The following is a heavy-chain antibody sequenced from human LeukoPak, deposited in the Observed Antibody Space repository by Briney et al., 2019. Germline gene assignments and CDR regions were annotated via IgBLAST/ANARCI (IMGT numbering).Heavy chain of an antibody. D-gene: IGHD3-22*01. J-gene: IGHJ2*01. CDR1: GFTFDDYA. V-gene: IGHV3-9*01. CDR2: ISWNSGSI. Sequence: GGSLRLSCAASGFTFDDYAMHWVRQAPGKGLEWVSGISWNSGSIGYADSVKGRFTISRDNAKNSLYLQMNSLRAEDTALYYCAKAPTSRCYDSSGSYWYFDLWGRGTLVTVSS. CDR3: AKAPTSRCYDSSGSYWYFDL.